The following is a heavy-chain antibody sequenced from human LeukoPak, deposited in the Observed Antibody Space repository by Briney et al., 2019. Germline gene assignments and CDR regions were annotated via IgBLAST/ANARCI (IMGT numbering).Heavy chain of an antibody. V-gene: IGHV1-2*02. Sequence: ASVKVSCKASGYTFTGYYMHWVRQAPGQGLEWMGWINPNSGGTNYAQKFQGRVTMTRDTSISTAYMELSRLRSDDTAVYYCTRDPIVVVIGDAFDIWGQGTMVTVSS. CDR1: GYTFTGYY. CDR2: INPNSGGT. CDR3: TRDPIVVVIGDAFDI. J-gene: IGHJ3*02. D-gene: IGHD3-22*01.